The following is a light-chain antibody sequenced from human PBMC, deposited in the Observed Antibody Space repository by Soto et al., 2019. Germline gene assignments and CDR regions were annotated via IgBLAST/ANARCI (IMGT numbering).Light chain of an antibody. CDR2: GNS. J-gene: IGLJ1*01. CDR3: QSYDSSLISYV. V-gene: IGLV1-40*01. Sequence: QSVLTQPPSVSGAPGQRVTISCTGSSSNIGAGYDVHWYQQLPGTAPKLLIYGNSNRPSGVPDRFSGSKSGTSASLAITGLQAEYEADDDCQSYDSSLISYVFGTGTKLTVL. CDR1: SSNIGAGYD.